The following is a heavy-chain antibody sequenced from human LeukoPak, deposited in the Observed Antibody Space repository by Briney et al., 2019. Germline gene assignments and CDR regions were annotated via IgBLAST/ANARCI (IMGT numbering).Heavy chain of an antibody. CDR2: ISGSGNST. D-gene: IGHD1-1*01. CDR1: GFTFSSHA. V-gene: IGHV3-23*01. CDR3: ARAPPGSNWKNYFDY. Sequence: GGSLRLSCAASGFTFSSHAMCWVRQAPGKGPEGGSGISGSGNSTYYADSVKGRFTISRDNSKNTVDLQMNSLRAEDTALYYCARAPPGSNWKNYFDYWGQGTLVTVSS. J-gene: IGHJ4*02.